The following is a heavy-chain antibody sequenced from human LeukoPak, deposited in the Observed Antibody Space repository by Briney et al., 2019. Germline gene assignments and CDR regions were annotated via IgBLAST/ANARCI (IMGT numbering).Heavy chain of an antibody. D-gene: IGHD1-26*01. V-gene: IGHV4-31*03. J-gene: IGHJ3*02. CDR2: IYYSGST. CDR1: GGSISSGGYY. CDR3: ARDSGSYRAFDI. Sequence: SETLSLTCTVSGGSISSGGYYWSWIRQHPGKGLEWIGYIYYSGSTYYNPSLKSRVTISVDTSKNQFSLKLSSVTAADTAVYYCARDSGSYRAFDIWGQGTMVTVSS.